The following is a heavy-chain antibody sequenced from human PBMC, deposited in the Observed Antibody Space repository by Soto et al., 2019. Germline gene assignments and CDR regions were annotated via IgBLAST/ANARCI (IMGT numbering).Heavy chain of an antibody. J-gene: IGHJ4*02. CDR3: ARDGGHYDYDSSGSPYYFDY. CDR2: IYYSGST. V-gene: IGHV4-30-4*01. D-gene: IGHD3-22*01. Sequence: QVQLQESGPGLVKPSQTLSLTCTVSGGSISSGDYYWSWIRQPPGKGLEWIGYIYYSGSTYYNPSLKSRVTISVDTSKNQFSLKLSSVTAADTAVYYCARDGGHYDYDSSGSPYYFDYWGQGTLVTVSS. CDR1: GGSISSGDYY.